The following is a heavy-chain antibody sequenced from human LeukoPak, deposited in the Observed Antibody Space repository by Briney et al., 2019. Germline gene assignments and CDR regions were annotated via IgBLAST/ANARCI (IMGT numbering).Heavy chain of an antibody. CDR1: RFTFSDHY. V-gene: IGHV3-72*01. J-gene: IGHJ3*02. Sequence: GGSLRLSCAASRFTFSDHYMDWVRQAPGKGLEWVVRIRNRAKSYSTQYAPSVRDRFTISRDDSRNSVYLQMNSLKTEDTAVYYCVRVGDYYNKRGFSSDVFDIGALGKRVPVS. CDR2: IRNRAKSYST. D-gene: IGHD3-22*01. CDR3: VRVGDYYNKRGFSSDVFDI.